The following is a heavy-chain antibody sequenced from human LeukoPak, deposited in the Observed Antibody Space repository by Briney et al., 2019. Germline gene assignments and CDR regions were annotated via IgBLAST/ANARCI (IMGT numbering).Heavy chain of an antibody. V-gene: IGHV4-39*01. CDR2: IYYSGST. Sequence: SETLSLTCTVSGGSISSSSYYWGWIRQPPGKGLEWIGSIYYSGSTYYNPSLKSRFTVSVDTSKNQFSLKLSSVTAADTAVYYCARLYSSGWYGDYWGQGTLVTVSS. D-gene: IGHD6-19*01. CDR3: ARLYSSGWYGDY. CDR1: GGSISSSSYY. J-gene: IGHJ4*02.